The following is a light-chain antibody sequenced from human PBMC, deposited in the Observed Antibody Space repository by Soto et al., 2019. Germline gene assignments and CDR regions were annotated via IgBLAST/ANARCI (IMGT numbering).Light chain of an antibody. V-gene: IGKV3-11*01. CDR2: DAS. CDR1: QNISSY. Sequence: DIVLTQSPATLSLSPGERASFSCRASQNISSYLAWYQQKPGQAPRLLVFDASNRPTDIPARFGGSGSGTDFTLSVSSLEPEDFAVYYCQQRSAWPGTFGQGTKVEIK. CDR3: QQRSAWPGT. J-gene: IGKJ2*02.